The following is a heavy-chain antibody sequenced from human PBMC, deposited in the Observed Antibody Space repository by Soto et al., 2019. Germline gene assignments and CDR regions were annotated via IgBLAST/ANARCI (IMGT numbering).Heavy chain of an antibody. J-gene: IGHJ4*02. CDR2: IYYSGNT. CDR3: ARDTAAVAGLDY. D-gene: IGHD6-19*01. CDR1: GGSVSSGSYH. V-gene: IGHV4-61*01. Sequence: QVQLQESGPGLVKPSETLSLTCTVSGGSVSSGSYHWSWIRQSPGKGLEWIGYIYYSGNTNSNPSLKSRVTISVDTSKNQFSLKLRSVTAADTAVYYCARDTAAVAGLDYWGQGILVTVSS.